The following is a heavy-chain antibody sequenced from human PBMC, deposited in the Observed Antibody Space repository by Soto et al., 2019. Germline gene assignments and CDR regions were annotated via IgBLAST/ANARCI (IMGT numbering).Heavy chain of an antibody. CDR2: ISSSSSYT. J-gene: IGHJ4*02. V-gene: IGHV3-11*03. CDR1: GFTFSDYY. CDR3: ASRNPYRSSWSDFDY. Sequence: GGSLRLSCAASGFTFSDYYMSWIRQAPGKGLEWVSYISSSSSYTNYADSVKGRFTISRDNAKNSLYLQMNSLRAEDTAVYYCASRNPYRSSWSDFDYWGQGTPVTVSS. D-gene: IGHD6-13*01.